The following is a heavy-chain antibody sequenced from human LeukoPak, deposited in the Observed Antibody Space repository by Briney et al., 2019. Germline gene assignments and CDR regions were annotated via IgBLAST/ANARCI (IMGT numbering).Heavy chain of an antibody. D-gene: IGHD3-3*01. CDR1: GFTFSSYA. J-gene: IGHJ6*02. CDR3: AKALGTSRITIFGVVTTTDYYYGMDV. CDR2: ISGSGGST. V-gene: IGHV3-23*01. Sequence: PGGSLRLSCAASGFTFSSYAMSWVRQAPGKGLEWVSAISGSGGSTYYADSVKGRFTISRDNSKNTLYLQMNSLRAEDTAVYYCAKALGTSRITIFGVVTTTDYYYGMDVWGQGTTVTVSS.